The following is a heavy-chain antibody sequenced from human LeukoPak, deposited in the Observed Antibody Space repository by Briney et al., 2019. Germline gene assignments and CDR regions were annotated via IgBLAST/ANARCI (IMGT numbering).Heavy chain of an antibody. Sequence: GGSLRLSCAASGFTFDDYAMHWVRQAPGKGLEWVSGISWNSGSIGYADSVKGRFTISRDNAKNSLYLQMNSLRAEDTALYYFAKGSDSSGYYYYNWFDPWGQGTLVTVSS. V-gene: IGHV3-9*01. CDR2: ISWNSGSI. CDR1: GFTFDDYA. J-gene: IGHJ5*02. CDR3: AKGSDSSGYYYYNWFDP. D-gene: IGHD3-22*01.